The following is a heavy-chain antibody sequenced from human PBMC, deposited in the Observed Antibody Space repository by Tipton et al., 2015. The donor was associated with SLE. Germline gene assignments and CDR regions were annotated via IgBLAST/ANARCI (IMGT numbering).Heavy chain of an antibody. CDR2: IYYSGST. V-gene: IGHV4-59*11. CDR1: GASIKTHY. CDR3: AREGYNGSGRNV. D-gene: IGHD3-10*01. Sequence: TLSLTCTVSGASIKTHYWSWIRQPPGKGLERIGYIYYSGSTNYNPSLKSRVTISVDTSKNQFSLKLSSVTAAHTAVYYCAREGYNGSGRNVWSQVTTVTVAS. J-gene: IGHJ6*02.